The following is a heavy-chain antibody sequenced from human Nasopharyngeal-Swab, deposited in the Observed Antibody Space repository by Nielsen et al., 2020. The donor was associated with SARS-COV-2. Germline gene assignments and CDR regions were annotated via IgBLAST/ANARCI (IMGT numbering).Heavy chain of an antibody. V-gene: IGHV3-23*01. CDR2: ISGSGGST. Sequence: GESLKISCAASGFTFSSYAMSWVRQAPGKGLEWVSAISGSGGSTYYADSVKGRFTISRDNSKNTLYLQMNSLRAEDTAVYYCAKDAALRITMVRGVPNWFDPWGQGTLVTVSS. J-gene: IGHJ5*02. D-gene: IGHD3-10*01. CDR1: GFTFSSYA. CDR3: AKDAALRITMVRGVPNWFDP.